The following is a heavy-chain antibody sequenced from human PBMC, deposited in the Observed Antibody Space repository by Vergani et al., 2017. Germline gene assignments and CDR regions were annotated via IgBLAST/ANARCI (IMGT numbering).Heavy chain of an antibody. D-gene: IGHD6-19*01. V-gene: IGHV4-59*11. J-gene: IGHJ5*02. CDR3: ASDTHSGQRADR. Sequence: QVQLQESGPGLVKSSETLSLTCSVSFDSIRNLYCNWIRQPPGKGLEWIGSIHYSENTNYNPSLKTRVTISVDTSKNQFSLTLTAVTAADTAGYYCASDTHSGQRADRWVQGILVTVTS. CDR1: FDSIRNLY. CDR2: IHYSENT.